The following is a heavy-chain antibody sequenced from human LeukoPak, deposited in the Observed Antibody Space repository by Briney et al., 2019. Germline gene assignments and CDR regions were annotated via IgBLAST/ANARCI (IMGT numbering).Heavy chain of an antibody. J-gene: IGHJ6*03. CDR1: GGSISSYY. Sequence: LETLSLTCTVSGGSISSYYWSWIRQPPGKGLEWIGYIYYSGSTNYNPSLKSRVTISVDTSKNQFSLKLSSVTAADTAVYYCARAYPGQQLIYYYYYMDVWGKGTTVTVSS. D-gene: IGHD6-13*01. CDR2: IYYSGST. V-gene: IGHV4-59*01. CDR3: ARAYPGQQLIYYYYYMDV.